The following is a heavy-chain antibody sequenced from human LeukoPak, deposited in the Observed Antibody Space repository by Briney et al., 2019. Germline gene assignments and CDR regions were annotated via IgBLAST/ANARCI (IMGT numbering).Heavy chain of an antibody. J-gene: IGHJ5*02. Sequence: SETLSLTCTVSGGSISNYYWTWIRQAPGKGLEWLGYISNSGTTDYNPSLKSRVTMSVDTSKNEFSLKVTSVTAADTAMYYCARVVRGAVTSNCFDPWGQGTLVTVSS. CDR3: ARVVRGAVTSNCFDP. CDR1: GGSISNYY. D-gene: IGHD4-17*01. V-gene: IGHV4-59*01. CDR2: ISNSGTT.